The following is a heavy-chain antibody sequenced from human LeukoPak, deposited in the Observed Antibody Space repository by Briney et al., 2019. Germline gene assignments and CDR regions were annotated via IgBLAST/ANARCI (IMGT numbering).Heavy chain of an antibody. D-gene: IGHD4-17*01. CDR3: ASMTTVTYTTFDY. CDR2: ISGSGGST. V-gene: IGHV3-23*01. J-gene: IGHJ4*02. CDR1: GFTFSSHA. Sequence: GGSLRLSCAASGFTFSSHAMSWVRQAPGKGLEWVSAISGSGGSTYYADSVKGRFTISRDNSKNTLYLQMNSLRAEDTAVYYCASMTTVTYTTFDYWGQGTPVTVSS.